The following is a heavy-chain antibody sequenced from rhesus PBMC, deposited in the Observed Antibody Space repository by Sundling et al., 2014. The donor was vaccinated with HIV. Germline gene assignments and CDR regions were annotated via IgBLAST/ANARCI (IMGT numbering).Heavy chain of an antibody. CDR2: FYGSRSTT. Sequence: QVQLQESGPGLVKPSETLSVTCAFSGGSVSGYYWNWIRQPPGQGLEWIGYFYGSRSTTNYNPSLESRVTISTDTSNNQFSLNLNSVTAADTAVYYCARGARGYTYSHYFGTFDYWGQGVLVTVSS. J-gene: IGHJ4*01. CDR3: ARGARGYTYSHYFGTFDY. CDR1: GGSVSGYY. D-gene: IGHD3-22*01. V-gene: IGHV4-165*01.